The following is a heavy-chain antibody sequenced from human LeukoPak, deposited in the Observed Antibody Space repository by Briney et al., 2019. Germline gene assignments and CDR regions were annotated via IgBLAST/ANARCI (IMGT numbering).Heavy chain of an antibody. D-gene: IGHD6-19*01. Sequence: PGGSLRLSCAASGFTVSSNYMSWVRQAPGKGLEWVSVIYSGGSTYYADSVKGRFTISRDNSKNTLYLQMNSLRAEDTAVYYCARDLGTVAQGGVDYWGQGTLVTVSS. CDR1: GFTVSSNY. J-gene: IGHJ4*02. CDR2: IYSGGST. V-gene: IGHV3-53*01. CDR3: ARDLGTVAQGGVDY.